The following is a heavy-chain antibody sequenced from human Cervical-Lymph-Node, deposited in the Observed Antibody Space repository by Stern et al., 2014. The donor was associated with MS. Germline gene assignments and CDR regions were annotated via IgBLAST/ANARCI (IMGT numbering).Heavy chain of an antibody. CDR3: ARQSSGGYR. CDR2: ISYSGST. J-gene: IGHJ4*02. CDR1: GGSVSSGSYY. Sequence: VQLEESGPGLVRPSETLSLTCTVSGGSVSSGSYYWNWIRQPPGKGLEWIGYISYSGSTNYNPSLKSRVTISVDTSKNEFSLKLSSVTAADTAVYYCARQSSGGYRWGQGTLVTVSS. D-gene: IGHD5-18*01. V-gene: IGHV4-61*01.